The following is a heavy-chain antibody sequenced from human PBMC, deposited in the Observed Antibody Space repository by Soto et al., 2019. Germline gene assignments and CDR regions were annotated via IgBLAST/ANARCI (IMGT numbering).Heavy chain of an antibody. CDR1: GYTFTSYG. D-gene: IGHD2-15*01. CDR2: ISAYNGNT. J-gene: IGHJ4*02. Sequence: QVQLVQSGAEVKKPGASVKVSCKASGYTFTSYGISWVRQAPGQGLEWMGWISAYNGNTNYAQKLQGRVTMTTDTSTDTGFIEPRSLGSDDTALYLCAGDSPDIVVVVTATPLYFWGQGTLVTVSS. CDR3: AGDSPDIVVVVTATPLYF. V-gene: IGHV1-18*01.